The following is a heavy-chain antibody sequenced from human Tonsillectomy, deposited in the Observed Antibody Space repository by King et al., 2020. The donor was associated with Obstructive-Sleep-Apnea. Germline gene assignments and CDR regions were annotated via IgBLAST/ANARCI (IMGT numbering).Heavy chain of an antibody. CDR2: ISWNSGSI. V-gene: IGHV3-9*01. CDR1: GFTFDDYA. CDR3: AKGLTTVTSGFDY. J-gene: IGHJ4*02. Sequence: VQLVESGGGLVQPGRSLRLSCAASGFTFDDYAMHWVRQAPGKGLEWVSGISWNSGSIGSADAVKGRFTISRDNAKNSLYLQMNSLRAEDTALYYCAKGLTTVTSGFDYWGQGTLVTVSS. D-gene: IGHD4-17*01.